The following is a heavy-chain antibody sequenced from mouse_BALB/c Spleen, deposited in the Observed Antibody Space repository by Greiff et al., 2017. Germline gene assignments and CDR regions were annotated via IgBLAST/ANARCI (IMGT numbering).Heavy chain of an antibody. CDR2: ISSGGSYT. J-gene: IGHJ4*01. CDR1: GFTFSSYA. D-gene: IGHD2-2*01. CDR3: ARGGLAYAMDY. V-gene: IGHV5-9-4*01. Sequence: EVHLVESGGGLVKPGGSLKLSCAASGFTFSSYAMSWVRQSPEKRLEWVAEISSGGSYTYYPDTVTGRFTISRDNAKNTLYLEMSSLRSEDTAMYYCARGGLAYAMDYWGQGTSVTVSS.